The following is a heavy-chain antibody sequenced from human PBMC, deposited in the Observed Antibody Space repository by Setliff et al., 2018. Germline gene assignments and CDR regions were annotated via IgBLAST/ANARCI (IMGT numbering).Heavy chain of an antibody. Sequence: SETLFLTCAVYGGSFSGYYWGWIRQPPGKGLEWIGSINYRGNTHDNPSLRSRVTMSVDTSKSHFSLRLSSLTAADTAVYYCARMAVRVASRPSSPLDYYYYMDLWGKGATVTVSS. J-gene: IGHJ6*03. CDR2: INYRGNT. CDR3: ARMAVRVASRPSSPLDYYYYMDL. CDR1: GGSFSGYY. D-gene: IGHD6-6*01. V-gene: IGHV4-34*01.